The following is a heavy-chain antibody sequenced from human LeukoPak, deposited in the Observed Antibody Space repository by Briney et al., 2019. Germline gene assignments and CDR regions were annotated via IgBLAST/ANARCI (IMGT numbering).Heavy chain of an antibody. J-gene: IGHJ5*02. CDR3: ARVGCSSTSCYIGSWFDP. V-gene: IGHV4-59*01. CDR1: GGSISSYY. D-gene: IGHD2-2*02. Sequence: PSETLSLTCTVSGGSISSYYWSWIRQPPGKGLEWIGYIYYSGSTNYNPSLKSRVTISVDTSKNQFSLKLSSVTAADTAVYYCARVGCSSTSCYIGSWFDPWGQGTLVTVSS. CDR2: IYYSGST.